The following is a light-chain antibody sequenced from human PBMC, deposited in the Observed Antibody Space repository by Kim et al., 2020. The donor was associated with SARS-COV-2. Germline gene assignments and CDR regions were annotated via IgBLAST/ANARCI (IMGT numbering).Light chain of an antibody. V-gene: IGKV1-27*01. J-gene: IGKJ1*01. CDR3: QKYDSAPWT. Sequence: ASVGDGVTITCRASQNIANYLAWYQQKPGKVPKLLVYAASALKSGVPSRFSGNRSGTDFTLTNNNLQPEDVATYYCQKYDSAPWTFGQGTKVDIK. CDR2: AAS. CDR1: QNIANY.